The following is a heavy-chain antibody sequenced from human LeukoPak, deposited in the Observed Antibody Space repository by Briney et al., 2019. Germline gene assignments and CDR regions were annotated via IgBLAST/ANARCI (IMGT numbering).Heavy chain of an antibody. V-gene: IGHV1-18*01. CDR2: ISAYNGNT. CDR1: GYTFTSYG. J-gene: IGHJ5*02. CDR3: AKDQYYDSKGWFDG. Sequence: ASVTVSFMASGYTFTSYGISWVRQAPGQGLEWMGWISAYNGNTNYAPKLQGRVTMTTDTSTSTAYMELRSLRSDDTAVYYCAKDQYYDSKGWFDGWGEGTLVTVSS. D-gene: IGHD3-22*01.